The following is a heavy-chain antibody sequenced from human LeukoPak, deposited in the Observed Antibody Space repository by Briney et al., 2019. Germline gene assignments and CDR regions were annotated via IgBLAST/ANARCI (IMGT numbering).Heavy chain of an antibody. J-gene: IGHJ6*02. D-gene: IGHD5-18*01. Sequence: PGGSLRLSCAASGFTVSSNYMSWVRQAPGKGLEWVSVIYSGGSTYYADSVKGRFTISRDNSKNTLYLQMNSLRAEDTAVYYCARDPGYSYGSCYGMDVWGQGTTVTVSS. CDR3: ARDPGYSYGSCYGMDV. CDR2: IYSGGST. V-gene: IGHV3-66*02. CDR1: GFTVSSNY.